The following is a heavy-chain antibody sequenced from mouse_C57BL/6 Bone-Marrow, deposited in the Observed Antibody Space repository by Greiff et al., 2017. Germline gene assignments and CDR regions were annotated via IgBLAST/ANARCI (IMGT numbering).Heavy chain of an antibody. CDR3: ASPFYYGGDEWYFDV. V-gene: IGHV2-2*01. D-gene: IGHD2-13*01. CDR2: IWSGGST. CDR1: GFSLTSYG. J-gene: IGHJ1*03. Sequence: VQRVESGPGLVQPSQSLSITCTVSGFSLTSYGVPGVRQSPGKGLGWLGVIWSGGSTDNNAAFIPRLSLSKDNSKSEVFIKMSSLQADDAAIYYCASPFYYGGDEWYFDVWGTGTTVTVSS.